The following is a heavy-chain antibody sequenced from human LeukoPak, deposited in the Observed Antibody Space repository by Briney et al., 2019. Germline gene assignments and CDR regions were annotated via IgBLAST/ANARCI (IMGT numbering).Heavy chain of an antibody. Sequence: SVKVSCKASGGIFNNYIISWVRQAPGQGLEWMGGIIPNIGTTNYAQKFQGRVTITADESTTTVYMELSSLRSEDTAVYYCASQIPDFWSGQRDYWGQGTLVTVSS. CDR1: GGIFNNYI. CDR2: IIPNIGTT. V-gene: IGHV1-69*13. J-gene: IGHJ4*02. D-gene: IGHD3-3*01. CDR3: ASQIPDFWSGQRDY.